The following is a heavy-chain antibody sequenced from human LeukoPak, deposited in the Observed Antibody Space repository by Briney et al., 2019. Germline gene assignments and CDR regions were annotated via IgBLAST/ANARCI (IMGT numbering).Heavy chain of an antibody. J-gene: IGHJ4*02. V-gene: IGHV4-59*01. CDR2: IFYSGNT. CDR1: GGSISPYY. CDR3: ARSTGSTMFIDY. D-gene: IGHD3-10*02. Sequence: SETLSLTCTVSGGSISPYYWSWIRQPPGKGLEWLGYIFYSGNTDYNPSLKSRVAISVDTSKNQFSLKLSSVTAADTAVYYCARSTGSTMFIDYWGQGTLVTVSS.